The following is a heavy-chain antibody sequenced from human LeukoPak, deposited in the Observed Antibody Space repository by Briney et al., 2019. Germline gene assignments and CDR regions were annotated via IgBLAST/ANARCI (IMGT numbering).Heavy chain of an antibody. CDR3: ARMRIAAAGTRYFDY. D-gene: IGHD6-13*01. CDR2: IDWDDDK. Sequence: SGPTLVNPTQTLSLTCTFSGFSLSTSGLCVSWIRQPPGKALEWLARIDWDDDKYYSTSLKTRLTISKDTSKNQVVLTMTNMDPVDTATYYCARMRIAAAGTRYFDYWGQGTLVTVSS. CDR1: GFSLSTSGLC. J-gene: IGHJ4*02. V-gene: IGHV2-70*11.